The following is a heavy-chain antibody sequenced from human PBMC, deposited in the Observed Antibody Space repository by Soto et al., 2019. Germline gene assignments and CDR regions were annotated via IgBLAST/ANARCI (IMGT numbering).Heavy chain of an antibody. J-gene: IGHJ5*01. V-gene: IGHV3-23*01. Sequence: GGSLRLSCSASGFSFSAYDVSWVRQPPGKGLQWVSSISGGGGTTHYADSVKGRFTMSRDNSKNTLYLQMNSLRAEDTAIYYCAKDSYANWFDSWGQGTLVTVSS. CDR1: GFSFSAYD. CDR2: ISGGGGTT. CDR3: AKDSYANWFDS. D-gene: IGHD3-16*01.